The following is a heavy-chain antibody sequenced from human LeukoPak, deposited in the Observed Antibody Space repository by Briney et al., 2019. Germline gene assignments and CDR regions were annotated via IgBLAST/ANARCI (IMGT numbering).Heavy chain of an antibody. Sequence: SETLSLTCTVSGGSISSYYWSWIRQPAGKGLEWIGRIYTSGSTNYNPSLKSRVTISVDTSKNQFSLKLSSVTAADTAVYYCARREYDFWSGYYLDAFDIWGQGTMVTVSS. J-gene: IGHJ3*02. CDR1: GGSISSYY. CDR3: ARREYDFWSGYYLDAFDI. V-gene: IGHV4-4*07. D-gene: IGHD3-3*01. CDR2: IYTSGST.